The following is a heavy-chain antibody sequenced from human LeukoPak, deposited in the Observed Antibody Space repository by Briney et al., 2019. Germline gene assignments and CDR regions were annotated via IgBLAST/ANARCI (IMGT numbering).Heavy chain of an antibody. V-gene: IGHV3-72*01. CDR1: GFTFSDHH. CDR3: VKGGAISSSYCFGP. CDR2: IRNKANRYTT. Sequence: GGSLRLSCAASGFTFSDHHMDWVRQAPGEGLEWVARIRNKANRYTTEYAASVKGRFTISRDDSENSLYLQMDSLKTEDTAVYYCVKGGAISSSYCFGPWGQGTLVTVSS. D-gene: IGHD6-13*01. J-gene: IGHJ5*02.